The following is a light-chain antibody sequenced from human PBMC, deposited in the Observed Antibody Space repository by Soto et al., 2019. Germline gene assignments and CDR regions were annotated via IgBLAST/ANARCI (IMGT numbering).Light chain of an antibody. CDR1: QSVSRN. CDR3: QQYNSWPYT. CDR2: AAS. Sequence: EIVMTQSPATLSVSPGERATLSCRASQSVSRNLAWYQQKPGQAPRLLIYAASTRATGIPARFSGSGSGTEFTITISSLPSEDFAVYYCQQYNSWPYTFGQGTKLEIK. V-gene: IGKV3-15*01. J-gene: IGKJ2*01.